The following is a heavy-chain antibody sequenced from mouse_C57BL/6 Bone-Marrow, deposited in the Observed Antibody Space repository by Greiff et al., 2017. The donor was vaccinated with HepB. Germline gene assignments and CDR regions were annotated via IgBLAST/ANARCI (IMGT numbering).Heavy chain of an antibody. CDR1: GFSFTSYG. V-gene: IGHV2-5*01. CDR2: IWRGGST. J-gene: IGHJ4*01. Sequence: VQLQQSGPGLVQPSQSLSISCTASGFSFTSYGVHWVRQSPGKGLVWLGVIWRGGSTDYNAAVMYKLSITKDNSNSKVFFKMNRLQADDTAIYYWAKAPDGSKYGGENYYAMDYWGQGTSVTVSS. CDR3: AKAPDGSKYGGENYYAMDY. D-gene: IGHD2-5*01.